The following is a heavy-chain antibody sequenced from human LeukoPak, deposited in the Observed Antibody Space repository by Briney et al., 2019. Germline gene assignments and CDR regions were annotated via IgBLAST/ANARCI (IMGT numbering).Heavy chain of an antibody. CDR1: GYTFTSYY. D-gene: IGHD1-26*01. CDR2: INPSGGST. Sequence: ASVKVPCKASGYTFTSYYMHWVRQAPGRGLEWMGIINPSGGSTSYAQKFQGRVTMTRDTSTSTVYMELSSLRSEDTAVYYCARDWEWELIFDYWGQGTLVTVSS. V-gene: IGHV1-46*01. J-gene: IGHJ4*02. CDR3: ARDWEWELIFDY.